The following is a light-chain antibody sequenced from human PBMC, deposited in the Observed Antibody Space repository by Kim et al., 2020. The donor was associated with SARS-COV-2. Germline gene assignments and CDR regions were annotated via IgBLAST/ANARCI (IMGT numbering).Light chain of an antibody. CDR3: QQHYSTPPS. Sequence: DIVMTQSPDSLAVSLGESATLNCKSSQTVLYNSNNKNYLAWYQQKPGQAPKLLIYWASIRESGVSNRFSGSGSETDFTLTISSLQAEDVAVYYCQQHYSTPPSFGQWTKLEIK. V-gene: IGKV4-1*01. CDR1: QTVLYNSNNKNY. CDR2: WAS. J-gene: IGKJ2*03.